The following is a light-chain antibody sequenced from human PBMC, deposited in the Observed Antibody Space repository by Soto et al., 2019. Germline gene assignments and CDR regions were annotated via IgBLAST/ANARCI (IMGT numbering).Light chain of an antibody. Sequence: EIVMTQSPATLSVSPGERATLSCRASQSVSSNLAWYQQKPGQAPRLLIYGGSSRATGIPVRFSGSGSGTEFTLTISSLQSEDFAVYYCQQYNNWPLTFGQGTRLEI. CDR2: GGS. V-gene: IGKV3-15*01. CDR1: QSVSSN. CDR3: QQYNNWPLT. J-gene: IGKJ5*01.